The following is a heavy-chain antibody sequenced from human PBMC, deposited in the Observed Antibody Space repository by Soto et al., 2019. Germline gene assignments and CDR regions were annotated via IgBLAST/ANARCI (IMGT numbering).Heavy chain of an antibody. Sequence: ASVKVSCKASGYTFTRSGISWVRQAPGQGLEWMGWISTYNGDTNYAQTFQGRDTMTTDTSTSTVHMEVRSLRSDDTAFYYCAREGVAPYYYYGMDVWGQGTLVTSP. CDR1: GYTFTRSG. CDR2: ISTYNGDT. D-gene: IGHD5-12*01. J-gene: IGHJ6*02. CDR3: AREGVAPYYYYGMDV. V-gene: IGHV1-18*01.